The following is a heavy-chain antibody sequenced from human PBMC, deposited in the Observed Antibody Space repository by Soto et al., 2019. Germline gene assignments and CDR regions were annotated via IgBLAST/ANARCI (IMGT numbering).Heavy chain of an antibody. V-gene: IGHV4-59*08. CDR3: ARRVWNDSSGYYYAFFDY. D-gene: IGHD3-22*01. Sequence: SETLSLTCTVSGGSMRSYSWSWFRRPPGGRLELIGCISYTGSTDCNPSLKSRITISVDTSKNQFSLKLSSVTAADTAVYYCARRVWNDSSGYYYAFFDYWGQGTLVTVSS. CDR2: ISYTGST. CDR1: GGSMRSYS. J-gene: IGHJ4*02.